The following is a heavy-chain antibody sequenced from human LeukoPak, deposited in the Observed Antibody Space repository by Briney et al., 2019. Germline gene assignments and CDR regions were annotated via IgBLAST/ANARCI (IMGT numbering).Heavy chain of an antibody. Sequence: GGSLRLSCAASGFTFSSYSMKWVRQAPGKGLEWVSSISSSSSYIYYADSVKGRFTISRDNAKNSLYLQMNSLRAEDTAVYYCARDHGDYVIDYWGQGTLVTVSS. V-gene: IGHV3-21*01. D-gene: IGHD4-17*01. J-gene: IGHJ4*02. CDR2: ISSSSSYI. CDR1: GFTFSSYS. CDR3: ARDHGDYVIDY.